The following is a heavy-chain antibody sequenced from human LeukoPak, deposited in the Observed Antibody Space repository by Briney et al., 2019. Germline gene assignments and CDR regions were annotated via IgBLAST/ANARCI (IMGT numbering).Heavy chain of an antibody. J-gene: IGHJ4*02. Sequence: GGSLRLSCAASGFTFSSYGMTWVRQAPGKGLEWVSTITSGGSTYYPDSVKGRITISRDNSKNTLYLQMNSLTADDTAVYYCAKYVVAASTYYFDYWGQGTLVTVSS. CDR1: GFTFSSYG. D-gene: IGHD2-15*01. V-gene: IGHV3-23*01. CDR2: ITSGGST. CDR3: AKYVVAASTYYFDY.